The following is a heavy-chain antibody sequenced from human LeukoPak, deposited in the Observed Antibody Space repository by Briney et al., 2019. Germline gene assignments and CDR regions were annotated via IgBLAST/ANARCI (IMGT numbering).Heavy chain of an antibody. J-gene: IGHJ4*02. CDR1: GFTVSSNY. D-gene: IGHD3-22*01. CDR3: AKSIGGTSYYYDSSGYYFDY. Sequence: GGSLRLSCAASGFTVSSNYMSWVRQAPGKGLEWVSAISGSGGSTYYADSVKGRFTISRDNSKNTLYLQMNSLRAEDTAVYYCAKSIGGTSYYYDSSGYYFDYWGQGTLVTVSS. CDR2: ISGSGGST. V-gene: IGHV3-23*01.